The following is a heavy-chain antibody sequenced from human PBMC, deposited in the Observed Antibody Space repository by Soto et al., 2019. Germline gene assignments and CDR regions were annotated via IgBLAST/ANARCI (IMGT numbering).Heavy chain of an antibody. V-gene: IGHV4-39*01. J-gene: IGHJ5*02. CDR3: ASLPYYGDYVSWFDP. CDR1: GGSISSSSYY. D-gene: IGHD4-17*01. Sequence: SETLSLTCTVSGGSISSSSYYWGWIRQPPGKGLEWIGSIYYSGSTYYNPSLKSRVTISVDTSKNQFSLKLSSVTAADTAVYYCASLPYYGDYVSWFDPWGQGTLVTVSS. CDR2: IYYSGST.